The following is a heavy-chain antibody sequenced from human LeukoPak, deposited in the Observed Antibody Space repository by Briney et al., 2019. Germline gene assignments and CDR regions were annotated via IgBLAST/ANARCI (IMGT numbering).Heavy chain of an antibody. CDR1: GSSISSGYY. CDR3: ARLNKPGWFDP. D-gene: IGHD1-14*01. Sequence: PSETLSLTCTVSGSSISSGYYWGWIRQPPGKGLEWIGSIYHSGSTYYNPSLKSRVTISVDTSKNQFSLKLTSVTAADTAVYYCARLNKPGWFDPWGQGTLVTVSS. CDR2: IYHSGST. V-gene: IGHV4-38-2*02. J-gene: IGHJ5*02.